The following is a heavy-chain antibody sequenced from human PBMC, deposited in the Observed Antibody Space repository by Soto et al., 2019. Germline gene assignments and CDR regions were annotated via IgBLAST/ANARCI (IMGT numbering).Heavy chain of an antibody. CDR1: GFSFDDYA. CDR2: ISWNSDTI. J-gene: IGHJ4*02. D-gene: IGHD2-8*02. V-gene: IGHV3-9*01. CDR3: AKGISPIDAAGAFDY. Sequence: EVQLVESGGGLVQPGRSLRFSCAASGFSFDDYAMNWVRQAPGKGLEWVSSISWNSDTIHYADSVKGRFTISRDNAKNSLYVQMNSLGVEASAYYYCAKGISPIDAAGAFDYWGQGTRLTVSS.